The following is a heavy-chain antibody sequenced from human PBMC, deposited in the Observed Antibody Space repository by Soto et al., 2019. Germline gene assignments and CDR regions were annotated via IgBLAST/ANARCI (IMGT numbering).Heavy chain of an antibody. CDR3: AKQNYYANICYFHLDD. CDR2: ISGSGGST. Sequence: GGCLRRTWAASGRTSRNDAMGWVRQAPGKGREWVSAISGSGGSTYYADSVKGRFTISRDNSKNTLYLQMNSLRAEDTAVYYCAKQNYYANICYFHLDDWRQVSPVTVSS. J-gene: IGHJ4*02. V-gene: IGHV3-23*01. CDR1: GRTSRNDA. D-gene: IGHD3-22*01.